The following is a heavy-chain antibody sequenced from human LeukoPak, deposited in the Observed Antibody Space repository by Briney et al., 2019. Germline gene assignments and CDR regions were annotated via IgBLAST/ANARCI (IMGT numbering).Heavy chain of an antibody. CDR2: VSSSGETT. Sequence: GGSLRLSCTVSGFTVSSNSMSWVRQAPGKGLEWVSSVSSSGETTYYADSVKGRFTISRDNPKSTLYLQMNGLRAEDTALYYCAKSRGGFDFWGQGTLVTVSS. D-gene: IGHD3-10*01. V-gene: IGHV3-23*01. CDR1: GFTVSSNS. J-gene: IGHJ4*02. CDR3: AKSRGGFDF.